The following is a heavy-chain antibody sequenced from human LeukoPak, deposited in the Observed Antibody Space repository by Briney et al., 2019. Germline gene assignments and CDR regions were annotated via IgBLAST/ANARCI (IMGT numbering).Heavy chain of an antibody. CDR2: INPSGGIT. J-gene: IGHJ5*02. CDR1: GYTFTSYY. Sequence: GASVKVSCKASGYTFTSYYMHWVRQAPGQGLEWMGIINPSGGITSYAQKFQGRVTMTRDTSTSTVYMELSSLRSADTAVYYCARDMGLTYYDFWSGYNWFDPWGQGTLVTVSS. V-gene: IGHV1-46*01. D-gene: IGHD3-3*01. CDR3: ARDMGLTYYDFWSGYNWFDP.